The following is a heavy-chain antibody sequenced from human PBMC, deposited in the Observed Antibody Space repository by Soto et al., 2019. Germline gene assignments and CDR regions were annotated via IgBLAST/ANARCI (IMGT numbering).Heavy chain of an antibody. D-gene: IGHD3-22*01. Sequence: SETLSLTSTVSGGSISSGDYYWSWIRQPPGKGLEWIGYIYYSGSTYYNPSLKSRVTISVDTSKNQFSLKLSSVTAADTAVYYCASSLYYYDRRFDPWGQGTLVTVSS. CDR3: ASSLYYYDRRFDP. CDR1: GGSISSGDYY. V-gene: IGHV4-30-4*01. J-gene: IGHJ5*02. CDR2: IYYSGST.